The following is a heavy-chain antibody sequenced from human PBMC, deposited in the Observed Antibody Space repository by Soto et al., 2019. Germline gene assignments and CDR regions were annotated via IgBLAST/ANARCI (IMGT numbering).Heavy chain of an antibody. CDR3: ARVVEMGYYFDY. V-gene: IGHV1-69*13. D-gene: IGHD5-12*01. CDR2: IIPIFGTA. Sequence: SVKVSCKASGGTFSSYAISWLRQAPGQGLEWMGGIIPIFGTANYAQKFQGRVTITADESTSTAYMELSSLRSEDTAVYYCARVVEMGYYFDYWGQGTMVTVSS. J-gene: IGHJ4*03. CDR1: GGTFSSYA.